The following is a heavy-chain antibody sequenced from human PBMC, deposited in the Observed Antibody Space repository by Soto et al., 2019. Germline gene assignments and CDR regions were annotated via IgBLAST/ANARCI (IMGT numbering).Heavy chain of an antibody. CDR3: ARTDVTIFDLERMYNWFDP. Sequence: ASVKVSCKASGGTFSSYAISWVRQAPGQGLEWMGGIIPIFGTANYAQKFQGRVTITADESTSTAYMELSSLRSEDTAVYYCARTDVTIFDLERMYNWFDPWGQGTLVTVSS. J-gene: IGHJ5*02. V-gene: IGHV1-69*13. CDR2: IIPIFGTA. D-gene: IGHD3-3*01. CDR1: GGTFSSYA.